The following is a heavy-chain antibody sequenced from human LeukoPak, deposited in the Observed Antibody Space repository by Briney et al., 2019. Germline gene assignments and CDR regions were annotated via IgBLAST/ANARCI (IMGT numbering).Heavy chain of an antibody. D-gene: IGHD3-10*01. CDR1: GYTFTSYD. CDR3: ARVGTMVRGVTGD. Sequence: GASVKISCKASGYTFTSYDINWVRQATGQGLEWMGWMNPNSGNTGYAQKFQGRVTMTRNTSISTAYMELSSLRSEDTAVYYCARVGTMVRGVTGDWGQGTLVTVSS. J-gene: IGHJ4*02. V-gene: IGHV1-8*01. CDR2: MNPNSGNT.